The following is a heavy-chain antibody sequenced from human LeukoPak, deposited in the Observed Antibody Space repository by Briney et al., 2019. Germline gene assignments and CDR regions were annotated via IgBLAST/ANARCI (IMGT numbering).Heavy chain of an antibody. V-gene: IGHV4-59*01. CDR2: IYYSGST. D-gene: IGHD3-10*01. J-gene: IGHJ6*02. Sequence: SETLSLTCTVSGGSISSYYWSWIRQPPVKGLEWIGYIYYSGSTNYNPSLKSRVTISVDTSKNQFSLKLSSVTAADTAVYYCARDPGYYGSGSYYNYYYYGMDVWGQGTTVTVSS. CDR1: GGSISSYY. CDR3: ARDPGYYGSGSYYNYYYYGMDV.